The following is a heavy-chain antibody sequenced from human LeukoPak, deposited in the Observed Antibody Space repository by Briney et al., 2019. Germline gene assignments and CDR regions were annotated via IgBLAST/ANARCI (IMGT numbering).Heavy chain of an antibody. CDR1: GYTFTGYY. Sequence: GASVKVSCKASGYTFTGYYMHWVRQAPGQGLEWMGWINPNSGGTNYAQKFQGRVTMTRDTSISTAYMELSRLRSDDTAVYYCARAVLLWFGELHYWFDPWGQGTLVTVSS. V-gene: IGHV1-2*02. CDR3: ARAVLLWFGELHYWFDP. D-gene: IGHD3-10*01. CDR2: INPNSGGT. J-gene: IGHJ5*02.